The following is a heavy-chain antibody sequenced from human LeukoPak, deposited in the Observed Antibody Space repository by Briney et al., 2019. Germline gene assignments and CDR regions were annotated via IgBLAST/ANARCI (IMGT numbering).Heavy chain of an antibody. V-gene: IGHV4-34*01. CDR1: GGSFSGYY. CDR2: INHSGST. CDR3: ARVESQYGSGSYSNKAFDY. D-gene: IGHD3-10*01. Sequence: SETLSLTCAVYGGSFSGYYWSWIRQPPGKGLEWIGEINHSGSTNYNPSLKSRVTISVDTSKDQFSLKLSSVTAADTAVYYCARVESQYGSGSYSNKAFDYWGQGTLVTVSS. J-gene: IGHJ4*02.